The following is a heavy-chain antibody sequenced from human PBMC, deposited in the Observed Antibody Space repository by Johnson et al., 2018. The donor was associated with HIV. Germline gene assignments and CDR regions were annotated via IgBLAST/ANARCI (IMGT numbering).Heavy chain of an antibody. CDR3: AKDMGYGGNPGAFDI. J-gene: IGHJ3*02. CDR2: L. CDR1: GFTFSSYV. Sequence: QVQLVESGGGVVQPGRSLRLSCAASGFTFSSYVMHWVRQASGNLYYADSVKGRFTISRDNAKNSLFLQMNSLTAEDTAVYYCAKDMGYGGNPGAFDIWGQGTMVTVSS. V-gene: IGHV3-30*07. D-gene: IGHD4-23*01.